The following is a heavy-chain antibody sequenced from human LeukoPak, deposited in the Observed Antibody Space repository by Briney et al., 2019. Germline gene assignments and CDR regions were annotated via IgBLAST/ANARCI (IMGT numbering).Heavy chain of an antibody. J-gene: IGHJ4*02. CDR2: IYYSGST. Sequence: SETLSLTCTVSGGSISSYYWSWIRQPPGKGLEWIGYIYYSGSTNYNPSLKSRVTISVDTSKNQFSLKLSSVTAADTAVYYCARSRVCGGSCYESDWGQGALATVSS. CDR1: GGSISSYY. D-gene: IGHD2-15*01. V-gene: IGHV4-59*08. CDR3: ARSRVCGGSCYESD.